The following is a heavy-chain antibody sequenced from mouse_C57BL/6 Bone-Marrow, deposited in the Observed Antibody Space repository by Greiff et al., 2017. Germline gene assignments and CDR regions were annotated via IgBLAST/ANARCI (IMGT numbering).Heavy chain of an antibody. CDR3: TGRITTVVATWYFDV. D-gene: IGHD1-1*01. CDR1: GFTFSNYW. J-gene: IGHJ1*03. Sequence: EVHLVESGGGLVQPGGSMKLSCVASGFTFSNYWMNWVRQSPEKGLEWVAQIRLKSDNYATHYAESVKGRFTISRDDSKSSVYLQMNNLRAEDTGIYYCTGRITTVVATWYFDVWGTGTTVTVSS. CDR2: IRLKSDNYAT. V-gene: IGHV6-3*01.